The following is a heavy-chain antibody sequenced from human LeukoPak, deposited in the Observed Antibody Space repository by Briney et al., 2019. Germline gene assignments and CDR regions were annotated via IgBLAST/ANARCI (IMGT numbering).Heavy chain of an antibody. CDR1: GGTFSSYA. D-gene: IGHD6-19*01. V-gene: IGHV1-69*01. J-gene: IGHJ4*03. Sequence: SVKVSCKASGGTFSSYAISWVRQAPGHGLEWMGGIIPIFGTANYAQKFQGRVTITADESTSTAYMELSSLRSEDTAVYYCARGEQWLAPIDNWGQGTLVTVSS. CDR2: IIPIFGTA. CDR3: ARGEQWLAPIDN.